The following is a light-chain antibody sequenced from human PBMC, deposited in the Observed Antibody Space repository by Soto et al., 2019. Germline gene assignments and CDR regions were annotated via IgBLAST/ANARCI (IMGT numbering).Light chain of an antibody. Sequence: EVVVTQSPGTLSLSPGERATLSCRASPGTDANYLAWNQQKPGQAPRLLIYGASSRATGIPDRFSGSGSRTDFTLTISRLEPEDFSMYYCQHYGKFPLTFGPGTRLDIK. CDR3: QHYGKFPLT. V-gene: IGKV3-20*01. CDR1: PGTDANY. CDR2: GAS. J-gene: IGKJ3*01.